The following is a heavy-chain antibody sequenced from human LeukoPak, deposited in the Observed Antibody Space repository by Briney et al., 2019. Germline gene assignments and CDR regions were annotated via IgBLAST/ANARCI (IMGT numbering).Heavy chain of an antibody. D-gene: IGHD3-10*01. CDR3: GRGAPGGYYNYGRDV. CDR1: GGSISSGGYY. CDR2: IYYSGST. V-gene: IGHV4-31*03. Sequence: SETLSLTCTVSGGSISSGGYYWSWIRQHPGKGLEWIGYIYYSGSTYYNPSLKSRVTISVDTSKNQFSLKLSSVTAADTAVYYWGRGAPGGYYNYGRDVGGKGTTVTVSS. J-gene: IGHJ6*04.